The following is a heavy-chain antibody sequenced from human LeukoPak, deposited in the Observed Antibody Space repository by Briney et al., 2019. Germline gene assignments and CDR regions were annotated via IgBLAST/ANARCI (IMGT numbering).Heavy chain of an antibody. J-gene: IGHJ4*02. CDR3: ARENGFDY. V-gene: IGHV3-30*04. D-gene: IGHD2-8*01. Sequence: PERSLRLSCAASGFTFSSYAMHWVRQAPGKGLEWVAVISYDGSNKYYADSVKGRFTISRDNSKNTLYLQMNSLRAEDTAVYYCARENGFDYWGQGTLVTVSS. CDR1: GFTFSSYA. CDR2: ISYDGSNK.